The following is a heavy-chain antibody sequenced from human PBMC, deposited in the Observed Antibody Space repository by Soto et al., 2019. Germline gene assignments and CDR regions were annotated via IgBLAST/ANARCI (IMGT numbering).Heavy chain of an antibody. CDR3: ARALDGSGSNNWFDP. V-gene: IGHV1-69*13. J-gene: IGHJ5*02. CDR2: IIPIFGTA. Sequence: GASVKVSCKASGGTFSSYAIGWVRQAPGQGLEWMGGIIPIFGTANYAQKFQGRVTITADESTSTAYMELSSLRSEDTAVYYCARALDGSGSNNWFDPWGQGTLVTVSS. D-gene: IGHD3-10*01. CDR1: GGTFSSYA.